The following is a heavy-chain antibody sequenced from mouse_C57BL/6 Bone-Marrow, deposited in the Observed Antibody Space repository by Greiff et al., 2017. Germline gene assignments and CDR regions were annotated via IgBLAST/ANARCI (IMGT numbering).Heavy chain of an antibody. CDR3: ARGGYDAWFAY. Sequence: VQLQQSGPELVKPGASVEISCKASGYAFSSSWMNWVKQRPGKGLEWIGRIYPGDGDTNYNGKFKGKATLTADKSSSTAYMQLSSLTSEDSAVYFCARGGYDAWFAYWGQGTLVTVSA. J-gene: IGHJ3*01. D-gene: IGHD2-2*01. V-gene: IGHV1-82*01. CDR1: GYAFSSSW. CDR2: IYPGDGDT.